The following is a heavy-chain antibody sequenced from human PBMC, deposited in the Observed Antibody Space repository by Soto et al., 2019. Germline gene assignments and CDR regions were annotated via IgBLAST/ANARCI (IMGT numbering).Heavy chain of an antibody. Sequence: QVQLVQSGAEVKKPGASVKVSCKASGYTFTSYAMHWVRQAPGQRLEWMGWINAGNGNTKYSQKFQGRVTITRDTAASTAYMELSSLRSEDTAVYYCARVVRGSGSYYNLPNSEDWFDPWGQGTLVTVSS. CDR1: GYTFTSYA. J-gene: IGHJ5*02. CDR3: ARVVRGSGSYYNLPNSEDWFDP. D-gene: IGHD3-10*01. CDR2: INAGNGNT. V-gene: IGHV1-3*01.